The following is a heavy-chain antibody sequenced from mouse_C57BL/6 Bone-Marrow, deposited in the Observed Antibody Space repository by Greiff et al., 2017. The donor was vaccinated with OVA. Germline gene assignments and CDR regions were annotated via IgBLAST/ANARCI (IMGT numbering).Heavy chain of an antibody. V-gene: IGHV1-5*01. CDR3: TRSRFLPGWYFDV. Sequence: VQLQQSGTVLARPGASVKMSCKTSGYTFTSYWMHWVKQRPGQGLEWIGAIYPGNSDTSYNQKFKGKAKLTAVTSASTAYMELSSLTNEDSAVYYCTRSRFLPGWYFDVWGTGTTVTVSS. J-gene: IGHJ1*03. CDR2: IYPGNSDT. D-gene: IGHD2-10*01. CDR1: GYTFTSYW.